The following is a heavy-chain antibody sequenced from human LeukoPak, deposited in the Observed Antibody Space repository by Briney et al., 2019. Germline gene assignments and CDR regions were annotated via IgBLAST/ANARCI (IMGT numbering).Heavy chain of an antibody. J-gene: IGHJ3*02. CDR2: ISSSSSYI. Sequence: PGGSLRLSCAASGFTFSSYSMNWVRQAPGKGLEWVSSISSSSSYIYYADSVKGRFTISRDNSKNTLYLQMNSLRAEDTAVYYCARDSGHAFDIWGQGTMVTVSS. D-gene: IGHD6-25*01. CDR1: GFTFSSYS. V-gene: IGHV3-21*01. CDR3: ARDSGHAFDI.